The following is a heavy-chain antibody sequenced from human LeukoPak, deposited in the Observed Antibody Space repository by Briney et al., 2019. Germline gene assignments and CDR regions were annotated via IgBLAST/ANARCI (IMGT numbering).Heavy chain of an antibody. CDR3: ARTSGSGYDFWADY. J-gene: IGHJ4*02. D-gene: IGHD5-12*01. CDR2: INPSGGGT. CDR1: GYTFTNYY. Sequence: ASVKVSCKASGYTFTNYYIHWVRQAPGQGPEWMGIINPSGGGTNYAQKFQGRVTMTRDTSTSTVYMELSSLRSDDTAVYYCARTSGSGYDFWADYWGQGTLVTVSS. V-gene: IGHV1-46*01.